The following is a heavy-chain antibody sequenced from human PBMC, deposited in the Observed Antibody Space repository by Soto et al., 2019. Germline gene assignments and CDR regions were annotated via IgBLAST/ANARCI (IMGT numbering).Heavy chain of an antibody. CDR2: ISYDGSNK. V-gene: IGHV3-30-3*01. D-gene: IGHD2-15*01. CDR3: ARSPTRGGNSDGAFDI. CDR1: GFTFSSYA. J-gene: IGHJ3*02. Sequence: VQLVESGGGLVQPGGSLRLSCAASGFTFSSYAMHWVRQAPGKGLEWVAVISYDGSNKYYADSVKGRFTISRDNSKNTLYLQMNSLRAEDTAVYYCARSPTRGGNSDGAFDIWGQGTMVTVSS.